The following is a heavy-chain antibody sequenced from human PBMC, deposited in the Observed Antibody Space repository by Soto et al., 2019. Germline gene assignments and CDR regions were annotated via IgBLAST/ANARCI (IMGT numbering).Heavy chain of an antibody. CDR2: IYWDDDK. D-gene: IGHD4-17*01. Sequence: SGPTLVNPTQALTLTCTFSGFSLSTSGVGVGWIRQPPGKALEWLALIYWDDDKRYSPSLKSRLTITKGTSKNQVVLTMTNMDPVDTATYYCAHSTANYGDYELGPTFDYWGQGTLVTVSS. J-gene: IGHJ4*02. CDR3: AHSTANYGDYELGPTFDY. V-gene: IGHV2-5*02. CDR1: GFSLSTSGVG.